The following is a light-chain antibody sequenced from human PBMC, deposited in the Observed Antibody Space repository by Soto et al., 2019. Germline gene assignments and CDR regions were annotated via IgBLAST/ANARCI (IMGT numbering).Light chain of an antibody. Sequence: DIQMTQSPSTLSASRGDRVTITARASQSISSWLAWYKQKPGKAPKLLIYDASSLESGVPSRLSGSGSGTEFTLTISSMKPDDFATYYCQQYNSYWTFGHGTKVDIK. CDR3: QQYNSYWT. J-gene: IGKJ1*01. CDR1: QSISSW. CDR2: DAS. V-gene: IGKV1-5*01.